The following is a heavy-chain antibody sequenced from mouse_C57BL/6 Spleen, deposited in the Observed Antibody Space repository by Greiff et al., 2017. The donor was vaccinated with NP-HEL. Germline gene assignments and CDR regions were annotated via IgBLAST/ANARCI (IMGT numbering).Heavy chain of an antibody. CDR2: ISSGGDYI. CDR1: GFTFSSYA. V-gene: IGHV5-9-1*02. Sequence: DVMLVESGEGLVKPGGSLKLSCAASGFTFSSYAMSWVRQTPEKRLEWVAYISSGGDYIYYADTVKGRFTISRDNARNTLYLQMSSLKSEDTAMYYCTREESTVVKEYYFDYWGQGTTLTVSS. CDR3: TREESTVVKEYYFDY. J-gene: IGHJ2*01. D-gene: IGHD1-1*01.